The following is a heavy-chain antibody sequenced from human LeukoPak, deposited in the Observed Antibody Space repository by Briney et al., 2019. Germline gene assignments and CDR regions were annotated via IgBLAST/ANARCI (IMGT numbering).Heavy chain of an antibody. CDR2: IYTSGST. D-gene: IGHD3-22*01. J-gene: IGHJ5*02. CDR3: ARGYYDSSGYSWFDP. V-gene: IGHV4-61*02. Sequence: SQTLSLTCTVSGGSISSGSYYWSWIRQPAGKGLEWIGRIYTSGSTNYNPYLKSRVTISVDTSKNQFSLKLSSVTAADTAVYYCARGYYDSSGYSWFDPWGQGTLVTVSS. CDR1: GGSISSGSYY.